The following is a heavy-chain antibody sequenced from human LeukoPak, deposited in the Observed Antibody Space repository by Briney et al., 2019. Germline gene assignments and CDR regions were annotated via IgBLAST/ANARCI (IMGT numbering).Heavy chain of an antibody. CDR3: ARAAYYYDTRPQNDAFDI. J-gene: IGHJ3*02. Sequence: SETLSLTCTVSGGSISSSSYYWSWIRQPPGKGLEWIGYIYYSGSTYYNPSLKSRVTISVDTSKNQFSLKLSSVTAADTAVYYCARAAYYYDTRPQNDAFDIWGQGTMVTVSS. CDR1: GGSISSSSYY. CDR2: IYYSGST. D-gene: IGHD3-22*01. V-gene: IGHV4-30-4*01.